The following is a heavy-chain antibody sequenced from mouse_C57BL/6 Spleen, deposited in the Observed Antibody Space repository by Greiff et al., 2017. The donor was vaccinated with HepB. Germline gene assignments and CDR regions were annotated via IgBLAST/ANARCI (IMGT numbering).Heavy chain of an antibody. CDR1: GYTFTSYW. CDR3: ARGYYGYMDY. J-gene: IGHJ4*01. CDR2: IDPSDSYT. D-gene: IGHD2-2*01. Sequence: QVQLQQPGAELVRPGTSVKLSCKASGYTFTSYWMHWVKQRPGQGLEWIGVIDPSDSYTNYNQKFKGKATLTVDTSSSTAYMQLSSLTSEDSAVYYCARGYYGYMDYWGQGTSVTVSS. V-gene: IGHV1-59*01.